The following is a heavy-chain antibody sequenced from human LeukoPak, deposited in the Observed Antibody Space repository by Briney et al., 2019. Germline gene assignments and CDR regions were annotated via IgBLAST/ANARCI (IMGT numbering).Heavy chain of an antibody. Sequence: GGSLRLSCAASGFTVSSNSMSWVRQAPGRGLEWVSLIYSGGSTYYADSVKGRFTISRDNSKNTLYLQMNSLRAEDTAVYYCGRGYCSGGTCYAFDYWGQGTLVTVSS. CDR2: IYSGGST. CDR1: GFTVSSNS. J-gene: IGHJ4*02. D-gene: IGHD2-15*01. V-gene: IGHV3-53*01. CDR3: GRGYCSGGTCYAFDY.